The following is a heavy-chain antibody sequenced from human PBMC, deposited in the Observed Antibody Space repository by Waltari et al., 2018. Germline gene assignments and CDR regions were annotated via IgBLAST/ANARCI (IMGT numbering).Heavy chain of an antibody. V-gene: IGHV4-30-2*01. Sequence: QLQLQESGPGLVQPSPTLSLTCTFTGGSISSGGYCRRWVRQHPGKGLEGIGYIYHSGSTYYNPSLKRRVTISVDRTKNQFARKLSSVTAADTAVYDCASFGVNGDFVDYWGQGTLVTVAS. CDR3: ASFGVNGDFVDY. D-gene: IGHD4-17*01. CDR1: GGSISSGGYC. J-gene: IGHJ4*02. CDR2: IYHSGST.